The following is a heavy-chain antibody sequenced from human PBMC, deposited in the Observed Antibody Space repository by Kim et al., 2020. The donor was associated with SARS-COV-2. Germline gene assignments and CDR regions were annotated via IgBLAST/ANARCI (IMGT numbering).Heavy chain of an antibody. V-gene: IGHV3-21*01. Sequence: GGSLRLSCAASGFTFSSYSMNWVRQAPGKGLEWVSSISSSSSYIYYADSVKGRFTISRDNAKNSLYLQMNSLRAEDTAVYYCARDPYGGDLFDYYYGMDVGGEGTTVTVPS. D-gene: IGHD2-21*01. CDR2: ISSSSSYI. CDR3: ARDPYGGDLFDYYYGMDV. J-gene: IGHJ6*01. CDR1: GFTFSSYS.